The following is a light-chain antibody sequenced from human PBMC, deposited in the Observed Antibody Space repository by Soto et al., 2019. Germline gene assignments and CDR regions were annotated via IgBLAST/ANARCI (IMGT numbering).Light chain of an antibody. CDR1: QTVSSSY. CDR2: GAS. CDR3: QQYGSSPYT. V-gene: IGKV3-20*01. J-gene: IGKJ2*01. Sequence: EIVLTQSPGTLSLSPGERATLSCRASQTVSSSYLAWYQQKPGQAPRLLIYGASSRATGIPARFSGSGSGTDFTLTISRLEPEDFAVYYCQQYGSSPYTFGQGTKLDIK.